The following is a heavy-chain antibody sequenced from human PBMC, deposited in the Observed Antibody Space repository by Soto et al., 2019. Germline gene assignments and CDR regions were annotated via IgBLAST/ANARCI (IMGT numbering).Heavy chain of an antibody. V-gene: IGHV3-66*01. CDR2: IYSGGST. CDR3: ARMYYYDGSGYYYKYWYFDL. J-gene: IGHJ2*01. CDR1: GFSVSSSY. Sequence: GGSLRLSCAASGFSVSSSYMSWVRQAPGKGLEWVSVIYSGGSTYYADSVKGRFTISRDNSKNTLYLQMNSLRAEDTAVYYCARMYYYDGSGYYYKYWYFDLWGRGTLVTVS. D-gene: IGHD3-22*01.